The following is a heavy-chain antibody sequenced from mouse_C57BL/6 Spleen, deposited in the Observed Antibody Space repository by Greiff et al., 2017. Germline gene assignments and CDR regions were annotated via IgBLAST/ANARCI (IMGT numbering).Heavy chain of an antibody. CDR2: IHPNSGST. CDR3: ARGRAWGYNGLDY. J-gene: IGHJ2*01. V-gene: IGHV1-64*01. D-gene: IGHD1-2*01. CDR1: GYTFTSYW. Sequence: QVQLQQPGAELVKPGASVKLSCKASGYTFTSYWMHWVKQRPGQGLEWIGMIHPNSGSTNYNEKFKSKATLTVDKSSSTAYMQLSSLTSEDSAVYYCARGRAWGYNGLDYWGQGTTLTVSS.